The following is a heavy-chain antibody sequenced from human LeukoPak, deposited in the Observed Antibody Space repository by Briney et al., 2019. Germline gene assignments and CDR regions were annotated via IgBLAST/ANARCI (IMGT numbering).Heavy chain of an antibody. CDR1: GFTFSAYA. D-gene: IGHD1-1*01. J-gene: IGHJ4*02. CDR2: ISDNGGST. Sequence: PGGSLRLSCSASGFTFSAYAMYWVRQAPGKGLEYVSRISDNGGSTYYADSVKGRFTISRDNSKNTLYLQMSSLRAVDTAVYYCVKDNEAGGSPFDRWGQGTLVTVSS. V-gene: IGHV3-64D*06. CDR3: VKDNEAGGSPFDR.